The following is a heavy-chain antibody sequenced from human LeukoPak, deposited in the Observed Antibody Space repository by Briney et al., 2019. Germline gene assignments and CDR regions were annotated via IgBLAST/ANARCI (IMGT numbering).Heavy chain of an antibody. V-gene: IGHV1-3*01. CDR3: ARDGPLGYCSGGSCWGNYYYYYGMDV. D-gene: IGHD2-15*01. CDR2: INAGNGNT. J-gene: IGHJ6*02. CDR1: GYTFTSYA. Sequence: ASVKVSCKASGYTFTSYAMHWVRQAPGQRLEWMGWINAGNGNTKYSQKFQGRVTMTRDTSTSTVYMELSSLRSEDTAVYYCARDGPLGYCSGGSCWGNYYYYYGMDVWGQGTTVTVSS.